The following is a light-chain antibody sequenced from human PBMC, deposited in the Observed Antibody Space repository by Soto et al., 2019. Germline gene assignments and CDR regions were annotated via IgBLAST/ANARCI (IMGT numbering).Light chain of an antibody. Sequence: QSVLTQPPSASGTPGQRVTISCSGGSSNIGTNYVYWYQQLPGTAPKLLIYRNNQLPSGVPDRFSGSKSGTSASLLISGLRSDDDAAYYCATWDDSLSGVLFGGGTKLTVL. CDR1: SSNIGTNY. J-gene: IGLJ2*01. CDR3: ATWDDSLSGVL. V-gene: IGLV1-47*01. CDR2: RNN.